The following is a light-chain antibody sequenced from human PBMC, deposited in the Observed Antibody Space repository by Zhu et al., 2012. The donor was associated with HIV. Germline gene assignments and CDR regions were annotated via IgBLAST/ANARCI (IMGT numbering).Light chain of an antibody. CDR3: QQYKNWPPYT. CDR1: QTVSRNY. J-gene: IGKJ2*01. V-gene: IGKV3-20*01. Sequence: EIVLTQSPGTLSLSPGERATLSCRASQTVSRNYLAWYQQKPGQAPRLLIYGASRRVTGIPDRFSGSGSGTDFTLTISRLEPEDFAVYYCQQYKNWPPYTFGQGTKLEIK. CDR2: GAS.